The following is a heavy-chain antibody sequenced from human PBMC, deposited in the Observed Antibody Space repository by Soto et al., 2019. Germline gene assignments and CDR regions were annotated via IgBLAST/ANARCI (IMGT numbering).Heavy chain of an antibody. V-gene: IGHV1-3*01. CDR1: GYTFTSYA. D-gene: IGHD2-21*02. Sequence: GASVKVSCKASGYTFTSYAMHWVRQAPGQRLEWMGWINAGNGNTKYSQKFRGRVTITRDTSASTAYMELSSLRSEDTAVYYCARSIVVVTALDYWGQGTLVTVS. J-gene: IGHJ4*02. CDR2: INAGNGNT. CDR3: ARSIVVVTALDY.